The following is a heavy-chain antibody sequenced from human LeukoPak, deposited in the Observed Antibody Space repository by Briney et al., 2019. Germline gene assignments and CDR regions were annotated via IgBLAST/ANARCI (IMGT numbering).Heavy chain of an antibody. D-gene: IGHD4-17*01. Sequence: GGSLRLSCAASGFTFSRHWMGWVRQAPGKGREGVASIKQDGSQYYVDSVKGRFIISRDNAKNSLYLQMNSLRAEDTAVYSCARGPDYGDRLDFFDYWGQGTLVTVSS. CDR1: GFTFSRHW. J-gene: IGHJ4*02. CDR2: IKQDGSQ. V-gene: IGHV3-7*01. CDR3: ARGPDYGDRLDFFDY.